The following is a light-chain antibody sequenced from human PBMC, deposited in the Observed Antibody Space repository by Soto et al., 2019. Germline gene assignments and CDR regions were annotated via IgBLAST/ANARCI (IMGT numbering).Light chain of an antibody. CDR2: DAS. J-gene: IGKJ3*01. V-gene: IGKV1-5*01. Sequence: DIHMTQSPSTLSASLGDRVSITCRASQSINSWLARYQQKPGKAPKLLIYDASSLQSGVPSRFSGSESGAEFTLTISGLQPDDFATYYCQQYKNYPFTFGPGTKV. CDR3: QQYKNYPFT. CDR1: QSINSW.